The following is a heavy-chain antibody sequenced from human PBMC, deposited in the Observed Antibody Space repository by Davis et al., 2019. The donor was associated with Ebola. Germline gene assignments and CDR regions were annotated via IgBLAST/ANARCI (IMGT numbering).Heavy chain of an antibody. D-gene: IGHD1-26*01. CDR3: ARDSGGMYSGSPFDY. Sequence: PGGSLRLSCAASGFTFSSYSMNWVRQAPGKGLEWVSSISSSSSYIYYADSVKGRFTISRDNAKNSLYLQMNSLRAEDTAVYYCARDSGGMYSGSPFDYWGQGTLVTVSS. CDR2: ISSSSSYI. J-gene: IGHJ4*02. V-gene: IGHV3-21*01. CDR1: GFTFSSYS.